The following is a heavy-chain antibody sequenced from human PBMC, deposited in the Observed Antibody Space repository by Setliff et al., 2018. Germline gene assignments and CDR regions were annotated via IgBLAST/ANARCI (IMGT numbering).Heavy chain of an antibody. V-gene: IGHV3-48*01. CDR1: GFTFSSYS. CDR2: ISSSSSTI. J-gene: IGHJ6*03. D-gene: IGHD2-2*01. CDR3: ARVEGVPAPYYMDV. Sequence: SLRLSCAASGFTFSSYSMNWVRQAPGRGLEWVSYISSSSSTIYYADSVKGRFTISRDNAKNSLYLQMNSLRAEDTAVYYCARVEGVPAPYYMDVWGKGTTVTVSS.